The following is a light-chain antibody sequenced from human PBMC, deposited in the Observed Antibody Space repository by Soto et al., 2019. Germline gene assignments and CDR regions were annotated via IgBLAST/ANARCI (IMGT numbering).Light chain of an antibody. Sequence: EIVLTQSPGTLSLSPGERATLSCRASQSVSNNYLAWYQQKPGQAPRLLIYGASKRATGIPDRFSGSGSGTDFTLTISRLEPEDFAVYYCQHYGSSGTFGQGTKVEIK. CDR3: QHYGSSGT. CDR2: GAS. V-gene: IGKV3-20*01. CDR1: QSVSNNY. J-gene: IGKJ1*01.